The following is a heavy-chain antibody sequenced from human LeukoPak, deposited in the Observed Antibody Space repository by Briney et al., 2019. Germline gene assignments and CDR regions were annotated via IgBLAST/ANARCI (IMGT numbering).Heavy chain of an antibody. CDR3: ARAPRGMIVAGPLNY. D-gene: IGHD3-22*01. CDR1: GFTFSSYA. V-gene: IGHV3-64*01. CDR2: ISSNGGST. Sequence: GGSLRLSCAASGFTFSSYAMHWVRQAPGKGLEYVSAISSNGGSTYYANSVKGRFTISRDNSKNTLYLQMGSLRAEDMAVYYCARAPRGMIVAGPLNYWGQGTLVTVSS. J-gene: IGHJ4*02.